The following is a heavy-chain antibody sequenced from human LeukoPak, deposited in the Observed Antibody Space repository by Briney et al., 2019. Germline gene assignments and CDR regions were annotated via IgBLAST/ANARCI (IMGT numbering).Heavy chain of an antibody. V-gene: IGHV4-34*01. CDR2: INHSGST. D-gene: IGHD4-17*01. CDR3: ARGRASRRGKTYGDYESVD. Sequence: SETLSLTCAVYGGSFSGYYWSWIRQPPGKGLEWIGEINHSGSTNYNPSLKSRVTISVDTSKNQFSLKLSSVTAADTAVYCRARGRASRRGKTYGDYESVDWGQGTLVTVSS. J-gene: IGHJ4*02. CDR1: GGSFSGYY.